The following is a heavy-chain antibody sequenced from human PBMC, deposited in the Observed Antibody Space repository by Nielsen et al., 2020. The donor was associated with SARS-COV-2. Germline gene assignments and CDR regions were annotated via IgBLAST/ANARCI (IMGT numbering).Heavy chain of an antibody. CDR3: ARMDDYVWGSPPVQSFDY. CDR2: INHSGST. D-gene: IGHD3-16*01. V-gene: IGHV4-34*01. CDR1: GGSFSGYY. Sequence: SETLSLTCAVYGGSFSGYYWSWIRQPPGKGLEWIGEINHSGSTNYNPSLKSRVTISVDTSKNQISLKLSSVTAADTAVYYCARMDDYVWGSPPVQSFDYWGQGTLVTVSS. J-gene: IGHJ4*02.